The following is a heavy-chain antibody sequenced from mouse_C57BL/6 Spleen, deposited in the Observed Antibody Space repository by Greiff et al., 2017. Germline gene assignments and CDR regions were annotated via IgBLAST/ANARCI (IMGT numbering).Heavy chain of an antibody. J-gene: IGHJ2*01. D-gene: IGHD2-1*01. V-gene: IGHV1-55*01. CDR1: GYTFTSYW. CDR2: IYPGSGST. CDR3: ARWNGNYGCFDY. Sequence: VQLQQPGAELVKPGASVKMSCKASGYTFTSYWITWVKQRPGQGLEWIGDIYPGSGSTNYNEKFKSKATLTVDTSSSTAYMQLSSLTSEDSAVYYWARWNGNYGCFDYWGQGTTLTVSS.